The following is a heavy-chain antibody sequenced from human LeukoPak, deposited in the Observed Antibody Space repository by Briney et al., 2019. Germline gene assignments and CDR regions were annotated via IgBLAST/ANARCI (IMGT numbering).Heavy chain of an antibody. D-gene: IGHD1-1*01. CDR1: GDSVSSNSAA. J-gene: IGHJ3*02. V-gene: IGHV6-1*01. Sequence: SQTLSLTCAISGDSVSSNSAAWNWIRQSPSRGLEWLGRTYYRSKWYNDYAVSVKSRITINPDTSKNQFSLKLSSVTAADTAVYYCARGVLESRKSRFDIWGQGTMVTVSS. CDR2: TYYRSKWYN. CDR3: ARGVLESRKSRFDI.